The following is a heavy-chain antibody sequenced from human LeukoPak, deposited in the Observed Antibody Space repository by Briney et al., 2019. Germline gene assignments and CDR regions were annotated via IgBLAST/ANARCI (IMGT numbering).Heavy chain of an antibody. CDR1: GYSFTSYW. CDR3: ARQAAPITYYYDSSGYQDC. D-gene: IGHD3-22*01. CDR2: IYPGDSDT. J-gene: IGHJ4*02. V-gene: IGHV5-51*01. Sequence: GESLKISCKGSGYSFTSYWIGWVRQIPGKGLEWMGIIYPGDSDTRYSPSFQGQVTISADKSISTAYLQWSSLKASDTAMYYCARQAAPITYYYDSSGYQDCWGQGTLVTVSS.